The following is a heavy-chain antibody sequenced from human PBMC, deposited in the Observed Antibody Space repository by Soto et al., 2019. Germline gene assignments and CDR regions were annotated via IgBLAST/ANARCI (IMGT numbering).Heavy chain of an antibody. V-gene: IGHV2-5*02. D-gene: IGHD2-15*01. J-gene: IGHJ5*01. CDR2: IYWDDDK. CDR3: VHAMLYCTGGSCSTWSDS. Sequence: QITLKESGPTLVKPTQTLTLTCTFSGFSLSTHGVGVGWIRQPAGKALEWLALIYWDDDKRYSASLNSRLTITKDTSKNQVVLTMTNVDPVDTATYYCVHAMLYCTGGSCSTWSDSWGPGTLVTVSS. CDR1: GFSLSTHGVG.